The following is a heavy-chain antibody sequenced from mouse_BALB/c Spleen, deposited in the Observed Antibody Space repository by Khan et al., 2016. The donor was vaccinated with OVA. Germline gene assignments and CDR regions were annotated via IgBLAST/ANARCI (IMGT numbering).Heavy chain of an antibody. J-gene: IGHJ4*01. V-gene: IGHV3-2*02. CDR1: GYSITSDYA. CDR3: AREGARYNYAMDY. Sequence: EVQLVESGPGLVKPSQSLSLTCTVTGYSITSDYAWNWIRQFPGNKLEWMGYITSSGSTNYNPALKSRTSITRDTSKNQFFLQLNSLPSEDTATYYCAREGARYNYAMDYWGQGTSVTVSS. D-gene: IGHD6-1*01. CDR2: ITSSGST.